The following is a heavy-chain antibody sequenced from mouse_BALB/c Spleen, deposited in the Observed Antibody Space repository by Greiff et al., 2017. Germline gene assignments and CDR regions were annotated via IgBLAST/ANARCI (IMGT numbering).Heavy chain of an antibody. V-gene: IGHV1S29*02. Sequence: VQLQQSGPELVKPGASVKISCKASGYTFTDYNMHWVKQSHGKSLEWIGYIYPYNGGTGYNQKFKSKATLTVDNSSSTAYMELRSLTSEDSAVYYCARSGYGNYRGYFDVWGAGTTVTVSS. D-gene: IGHD2-10*02. CDR3: ARSGYGNYRGYFDV. CDR2: IYPYNGGT. J-gene: IGHJ1*01. CDR1: GYTFTDYN.